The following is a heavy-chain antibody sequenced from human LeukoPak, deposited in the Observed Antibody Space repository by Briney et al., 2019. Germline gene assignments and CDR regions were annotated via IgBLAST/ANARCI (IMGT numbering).Heavy chain of an antibody. CDR3: ARDWAAADY. J-gene: IGHJ4*02. D-gene: IGHD3-16*01. CDR1: GFTFSSYA. CDR2: ISSNGGST. Sequence: PGGSLRLSCAASGFTFSSYAMSWVRQAPGKGLEYVSAISSNGGSTHYANSVKGRFTISRDNSKNTLYLQMGSLRAEDMAVYYCARDWAAADYWGQGTLVTVSS. V-gene: IGHV3-64*01.